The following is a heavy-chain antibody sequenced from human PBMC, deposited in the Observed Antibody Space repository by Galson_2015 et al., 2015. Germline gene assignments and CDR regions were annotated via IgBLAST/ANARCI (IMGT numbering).Heavy chain of an antibody. CDR2: YDGSNK. Sequence: YDGSNKYYADSVKGRFTISRDNAKNSLYLQMNSLRAEDTAVYYCARVRRLERRQVYFDYWGQGTLVTVSS. D-gene: IGHD1-1*01. V-gene: IGHV3-30*07. CDR3: ARVRRLERRQVYFDY. J-gene: IGHJ4*02.